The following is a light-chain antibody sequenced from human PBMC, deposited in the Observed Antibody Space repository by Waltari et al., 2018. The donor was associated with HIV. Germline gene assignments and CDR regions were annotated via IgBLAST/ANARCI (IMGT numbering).Light chain of an antibody. V-gene: IGLV3-10*01. CDR1: ALPEKY. CDR3: FSTDSNSDQRV. J-gene: IGLJ2*01. Sequence: SYELTQPPSVSVSPGQTATITCSGDALPEKYVYWYQKKSGQAPVVVLYEDNKRPSGIPERFSGSNSGAMASLTITWAQVDDEADYYCFSTDSNSDQRVFGGGTKLTVL. CDR2: EDN.